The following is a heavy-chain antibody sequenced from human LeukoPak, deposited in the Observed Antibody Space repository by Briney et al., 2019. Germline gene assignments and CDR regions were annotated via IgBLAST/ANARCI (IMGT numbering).Heavy chain of an antibody. CDR1: GFSLSTSGMC. CDR3: AQILCPLAAAGVDY. V-gene: IGHV2-70*11. CDR2: IDWDDDK. Sequence: SGPALVKPTQTLTLTCTFSGFSLSTSGMCVSWIRQPPGKALEWLARIDWDDDKYYSTSLKTRLTISKDTSKNQVVLTMTNMDPVDTATYYCAQILCPLAAAGVDYWGQGTLVTVSS. D-gene: IGHD6-13*01. J-gene: IGHJ4*02.